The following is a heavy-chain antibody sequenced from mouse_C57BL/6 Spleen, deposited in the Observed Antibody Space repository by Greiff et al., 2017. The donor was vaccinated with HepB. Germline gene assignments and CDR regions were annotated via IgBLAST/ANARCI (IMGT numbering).Heavy chain of an antibody. J-gene: IGHJ2*01. Sequence: EVKLQESGPELVKPGASVKISCKASGYSFTDYNMNWVKQSNGKSLEWIGVINPNYGTTSYNQKFKGKATLTVDQSSSTAYMQLNSLTSEDSAVYDGARHGYGSPYFDYWGKGTTLTVSS. V-gene: IGHV1-39*01. CDR1: GYSFTDYN. CDR2: INPNYGTT. D-gene: IGHD1-1*01. CDR3: ARHGYGSPYFDY.